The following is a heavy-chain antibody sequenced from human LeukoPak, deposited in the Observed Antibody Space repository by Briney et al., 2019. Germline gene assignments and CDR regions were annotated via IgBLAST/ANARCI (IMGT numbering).Heavy chain of an antibody. CDR2: ISSSSSSTI. CDR3: ARVGSGYYLYYFDY. Sequence: GGSLRLSCAASGFTFSTYAVNWVRQAPGKGLEWVSYISSSSSSTIYYADSVKGRFTISRDNAKNSLYLQMNSLRDEDTAVYYCARVGSGYYLYYFDYWGQGTLVTVSS. CDR1: GFTFSTYA. V-gene: IGHV3-48*02. D-gene: IGHD3-22*01. J-gene: IGHJ4*02.